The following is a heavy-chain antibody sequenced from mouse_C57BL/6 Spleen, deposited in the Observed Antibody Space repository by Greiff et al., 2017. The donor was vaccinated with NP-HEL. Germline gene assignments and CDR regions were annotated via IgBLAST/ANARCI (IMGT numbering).Heavy chain of an antibody. D-gene: IGHD2-3*01. CDR2: IWGDGST. V-gene: IGHV2-3*01. J-gene: IGHJ4*01. CDR1: GFSLTSYG. Sequence: VQLQQSGPGLVAPSQSLSITCTVSGFSLTSYGVSWVRQPPGKGLEWLGVIWGDGSTNYHSALISRLIISKDNSKSQVFLKLNSLQTDETATYYCAKGRDGYPLYAMDYWGQGTSVTVSS. CDR3: AKGRDGYPLYAMDY.